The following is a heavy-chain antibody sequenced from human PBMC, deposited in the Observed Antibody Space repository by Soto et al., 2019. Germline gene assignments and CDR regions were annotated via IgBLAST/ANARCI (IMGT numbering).Heavy chain of an antibody. CDR3: ARGTMLRGPGYYYGMDV. CDR1: GDSISRNGYF. J-gene: IGHJ6*02. Sequence: SETLSLTCTVSGDSISRNGYFWTWIRQHPGKGLEWIGYIYYSGSSYYNPSLKSRVIISVDTSKNHFSLNLTAVTAADTAVYYCARGTMLRGPGYYYGMDVWGQGTTVTVSS. V-gene: IGHV4-31*03. D-gene: IGHD3-10*01. CDR2: IYYSGSS.